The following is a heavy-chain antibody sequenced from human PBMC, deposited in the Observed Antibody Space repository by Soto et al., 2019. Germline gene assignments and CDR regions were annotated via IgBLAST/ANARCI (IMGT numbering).Heavy chain of an antibody. V-gene: IGHV4-59*08. CDR1: SGTISSYY. J-gene: IGHJ4*02. Sequence: PSLPMSHTCTVASGTISSYYSCWISQHPGEGLEWIGHIYYSGSTKSNPSLRSRVAISLDTAKNHFSLTLSSVTAADTAVYYCARGPSGDKVHYWGQGALVTVSS. CDR3: ARGPSGDKVHY. CDR2: IYYSGST. D-gene: IGHD7-27*01.